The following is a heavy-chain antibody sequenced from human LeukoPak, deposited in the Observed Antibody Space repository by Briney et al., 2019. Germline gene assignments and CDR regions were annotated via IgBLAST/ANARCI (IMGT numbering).Heavy chain of an antibody. CDR2: IHHSGST. Sequence: SETLSLTCAVYGGSFSGYYWSWIRQPPGKGLEWIGEIHHSGSTNYSPSLKSRVSISVDTSKNQFSLELSSVTAADTAMYYCARGKIEVGELLVFDYFDYWGQGTLVTVSS. V-gene: IGHV4-34*01. J-gene: IGHJ4*02. CDR3: ARGKIEVGELLVFDYFDY. CDR1: GGSFSGYY. D-gene: IGHD3-10*01.